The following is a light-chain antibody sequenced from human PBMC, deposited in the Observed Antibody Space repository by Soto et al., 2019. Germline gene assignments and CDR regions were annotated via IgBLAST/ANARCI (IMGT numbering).Light chain of an antibody. J-gene: IGLJ1*01. Sequence: QSVLTQPPSVSGSPGQSFTISCTGTSSDVGSYNRVSWYQQPPGTAPKLMIYEVSNRPSGVPDRFSGSKSGNTASLTISGPQAEDEADYYCSSYTSSSTFVFGTGTKVTVL. CDR2: EVS. CDR3: SSYTSSSTFV. V-gene: IGLV2-18*02. CDR1: SSDVGSYNR.